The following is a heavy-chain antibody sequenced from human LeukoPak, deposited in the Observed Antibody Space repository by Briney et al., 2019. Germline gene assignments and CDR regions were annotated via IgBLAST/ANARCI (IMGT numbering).Heavy chain of an antibody. CDR1: GLAFSDYW. J-gene: IGHJ6*02. V-gene: IGHV3-7*01. CDR2: IKPDGGHQ. Sequence: GGSLRLSCAASGLAFSDYWMSWVRQAPGKGLEWVANIKPDGGHQNYVDSVKGRFTISRDNAKNSLYLQMNSLRAEDTAVYYCARSPSSSWYTDYYGMDVWGRGTTVTVPS. CDR3: ARSPSSSWYTDYYGMDV. D-gene: IGHD6-13*01.